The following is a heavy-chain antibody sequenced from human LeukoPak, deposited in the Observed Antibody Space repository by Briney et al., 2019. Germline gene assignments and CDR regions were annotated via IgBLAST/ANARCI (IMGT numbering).Heavy chain of an antibody. CDR1: GFTFSNYW. CDR2: INTDGSST. CDR3: ARGYSSSYRIDY. Sequence: GGSLRLSCAASGFTFSNYWKHWVRQAPGKGLVWVSRINTDGSSTTYADSVKGRFTISRDNAKNTLYLQMNSLSAEDTAVYYCARGYSSSYRIDYWGQGTLVTVSS. D-gene: IGHD6-6*01. V-gene: IGHV3-74*01. J-gene: IGHJ4*02.